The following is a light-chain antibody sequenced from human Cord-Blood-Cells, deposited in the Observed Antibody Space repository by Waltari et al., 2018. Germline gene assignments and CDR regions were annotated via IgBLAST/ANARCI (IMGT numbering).Light chain of an antibody. J-gene: IGLJ1*01. CDR3: SSYTSSSFYV. CDR1: SSDVGGYNY. V-gene: IGLV2-14*01. CDR2: DVS. Sequence: QSALTQPASVSGSPGQSITISCTGTSSDVGGYNYVSWYQQHPGKAPKLMIYDVSNRPSGVSNRFSGSKSSNTASLTISGLQAEDEADYYCSSYTSSSFYVFGTGTKVTVL.